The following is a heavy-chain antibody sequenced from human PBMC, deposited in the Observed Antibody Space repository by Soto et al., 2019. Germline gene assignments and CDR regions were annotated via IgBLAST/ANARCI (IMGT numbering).Heavy chain of an antibody. CDR1: GYTFTSYG. Sequence: ASVKVSCKASGYTFTSYGISWVRQAPGQGLEWMGWISAYNGNTNYAQKLQGRVTMTTDTSTSTAYMELRSLRSDDTAVYYCSRAIAARRVGYYYGIDLWGQVTTVTV. CDR3: SRAIAARRVGYYYGIDL. D-gene: IGHD6-6*01. CDR2: ISAYNGNT. V-gene: IGHV1-18*01. J-gene: IGHJ6*02.